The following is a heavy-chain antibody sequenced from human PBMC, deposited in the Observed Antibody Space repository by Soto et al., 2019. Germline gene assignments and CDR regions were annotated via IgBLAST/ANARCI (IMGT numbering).Heavy chain of an antibody. V-gene: IGHV4-59*01. CDR2: IYYSGST. CDR1: GGSISHYY. Sequence: QVQLQESGPGLVKPSETLSLTCPVSGGSISHYYWSWIRQPPGKGLEWIGYIYYSGSTNYNPSLKSRVTISVDTSKNQFTLKLSSVTAADTAMYYCAREAGVRYPFDPWGQGTLVTVSS. D-gene: IGHD3-9*01. CDR3: AREAGVRYPFDP. J-gene: IGHJ5*02.